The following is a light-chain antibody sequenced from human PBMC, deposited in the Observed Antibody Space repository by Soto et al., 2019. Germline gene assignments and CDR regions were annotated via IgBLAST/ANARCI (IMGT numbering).Light chain of an antibody. Sequence: EVVLTQSPDTLSLSPGEGAALSCRASENVRTFVDWYQQKPGQAPRLLIYGASNRATGIPARFSGSGSGTDFTLTISDLEPEDFAVYYCQQHSHWPPWTFGQGTKVDIK. CDR1: ENVRTF. V-gene: IGKV3-11*01. J-gene: IGKJ1*01. CDR3: QQHSHWPPWT. CDR2: GAS.